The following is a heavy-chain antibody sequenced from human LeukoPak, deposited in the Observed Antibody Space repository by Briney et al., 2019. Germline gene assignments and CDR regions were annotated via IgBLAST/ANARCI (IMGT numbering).Heavy chain of an antibody. D-gene: IGHD3-22*01. CDR3: AKNYDSSGYPAIFDY. Sequence: GGSLRLSCAASGFTFDDYAMHGGRQAPGKGREWVSGISWNSGSIGYADSVKGRFTISRDNAKNSLYLQMNSLRAEDTALYYCAKNYDSSGYPAIFDYWGQGTLVTVSS. CDR2: ISWNSGSI. V-gene: IGHV3-9*01. J-gene: IGHJ4*02. CDR1: GFTFDDYA.